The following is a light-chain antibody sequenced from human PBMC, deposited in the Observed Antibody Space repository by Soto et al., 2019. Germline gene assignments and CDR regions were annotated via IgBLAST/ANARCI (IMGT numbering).Light chain of an antibody. V-gene: IGKV3-15*01. CDR1: QSISSE. J-gene: IGKJ2*01. CDR2: GAS. CDR3: QQGHDSPLT. Sequence: EIVTTQSPATLSVSPGERATLSCRASQSISSELAWYQQRPGQPPRLLIYGASTRDTGVPDRFTGSGSGSHLTLTISGLQSEDFALYYCQQGHDSPLTFGQGTRLEI.